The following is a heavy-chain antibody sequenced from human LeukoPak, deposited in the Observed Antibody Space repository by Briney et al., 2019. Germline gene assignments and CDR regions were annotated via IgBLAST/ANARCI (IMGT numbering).Heavy chain of an antibody. CDR2: INHSGST. CDR3: ARGNPYDSSGYYFDY. CDR1: GFTFSSYA. D-gene: IGHD3-22*01. Sequence: GSLRLSCAASGFTFSSYAMSWVRQAPGKGLEWIGEINHSGSTNYNPSLKSRVTISVDTSKNQFSLKLSSVAAADTAVYYCARGNPYDSSGYYFDYWGQGTLVTVSS. V-gene: IGHV4-34*01. J-gene: IGHJ4*02.